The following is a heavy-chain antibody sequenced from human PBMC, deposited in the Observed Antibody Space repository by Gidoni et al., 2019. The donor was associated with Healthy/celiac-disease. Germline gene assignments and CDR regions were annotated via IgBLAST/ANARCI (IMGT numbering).Heavy chain of an antibody. CDR1: GCSRSTSGVG. V-gene: IGHV2-5*02. J-gene: IGHJ6*02. CDR3: AQIVLLHGMDV. D-gene: IGHD3-10*01. CDR2: IYWDDDK. Sequence: QITVKESGPTQVKTTQTLTLTGTFSGCSRSTSGVGVGWIRQPPVKALEWLALIYWDDDKRYSPYLKSRLTITKDTSKNQVVLTLTNMDSVDTVTYYCAQIVLLHGMDVWGPGTTVTVSS.